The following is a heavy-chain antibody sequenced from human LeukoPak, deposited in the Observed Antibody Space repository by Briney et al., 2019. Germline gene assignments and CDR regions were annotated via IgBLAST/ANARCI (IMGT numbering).Heavy chain of an antibody. CDR3: ARDRYCSSTSCPDAFDI. CDR1: GGSVNNNS. Sequence: ETLSLTCAVSGGSVNNNSWLNWIRQSPGKGLEWVSSISSSSSYIYYADSVKGRFTISRDNAKNSLYLQMNSLRAEDTAVYYCARDRYCSSTSCPDAFDIWGQGTMVTVSS. CDR2: ISSSSSYI. J-gene: IGHJ3*02. D-gene: IGHD2-2*01. V-gene: IGHV3-21*01.